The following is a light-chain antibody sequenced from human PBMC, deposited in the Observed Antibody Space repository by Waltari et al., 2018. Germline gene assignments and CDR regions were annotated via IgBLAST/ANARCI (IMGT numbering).Light chain of an antibody. J-gene: IGKJ2*01. CDR2: WAF. V-gene: IGKV4-1*01. CDR3: QQYYTSPYT. CDR1: QSVLYSPQNKNY. Sequence: DIVMTPSPDSLAVSLGERPTINCQYSQSVLYSPQNKNYLAWYQHKPGQPPKLLIYWAFTRESGVPDRFSGSGSGTDFTLTIDSLQAEDVAVYYCQQYYTSPYTFGQGTKLEIK.